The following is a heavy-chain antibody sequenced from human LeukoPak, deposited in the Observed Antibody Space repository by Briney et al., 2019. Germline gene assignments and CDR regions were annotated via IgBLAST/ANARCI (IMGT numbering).Heavy chain of an antibody. CDR2: ISFSGSNV. J-gene: IGHJ4*02. Sequence: GGSLRLSCAASGFTFSSYGMYWVRQAPGKGLEWVPYISFSGSNVHYADSVKGRFTISRDNSKSTLFLQMNSLRPEDTAVYYCAKPTAGSPTAAGLDYWGQGTLVTVSS. D-gene: IGHD4-17*01. CDR1: GFTFSSYG. CDR3: AKPTAGSPTAAGLDY. V-gene: IGHV3-30*02.